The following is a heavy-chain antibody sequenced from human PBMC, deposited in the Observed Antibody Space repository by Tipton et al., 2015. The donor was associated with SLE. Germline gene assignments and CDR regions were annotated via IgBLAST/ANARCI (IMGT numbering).Heavy chain of an antibody. CDR1: GFTVSSNY. J-gene: IGHJ6*03. CDR3: AREDDYYMDV. Sequence: SLRLSCAASGFTVSSNYMSWVRQAPGKGLEWVSVIYSGGSTYYADSVKGRFTISRDSSKNTLYLQMNSLRAEDTAVYYCAREDDYYMDVWGKGTTVTVSS. CDR2: IYSGGST. V-gene: IGHV3-66*02.